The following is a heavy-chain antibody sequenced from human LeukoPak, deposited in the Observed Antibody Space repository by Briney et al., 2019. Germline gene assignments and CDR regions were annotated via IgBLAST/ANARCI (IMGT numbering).Heavy chain of an antibody. CDR2: ISGSGGRT. V-gene: IGHV3-23*01. J-gene: IGHJ4*02. CDR3: AKRDYYDSNGYFFPYYFDN. D-gene: IGHD3-22*01. Sequence: ASVKVSCKASGGTFSSYAMSWVRQAPGKGLEWVSGISGSGGRTYYAGSVRGRFTISRDNSKNRLYLQMNSLRAEDTALYYCAKRDYYDSNGYFFPYYFDNWGQGTLVAVSS. CDR1: GGTFSSYA.